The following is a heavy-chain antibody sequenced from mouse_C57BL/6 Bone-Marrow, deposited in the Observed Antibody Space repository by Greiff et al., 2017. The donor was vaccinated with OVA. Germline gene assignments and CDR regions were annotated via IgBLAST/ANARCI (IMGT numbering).Heavy chain of an antibody. J-gene: IGHJ3*01. CDR1: GYTFTDYN. CDR2: INPNNGGT. V-gene: IGHV1-18*01. Sequence: EVKVVESGPELVKPGASVKIPCKASGYTFTDYNMDWVKQSHGKSLEWIGDINPNNGGTIYNQKFKGKATLTVDKSSSTAYMELRSLTSEDTAVYYCARGENYGSAWFAYWGQGTLVTVSA. D-gene: IGHD2-2*01. CDR3: ARGENYGSAWFAY.